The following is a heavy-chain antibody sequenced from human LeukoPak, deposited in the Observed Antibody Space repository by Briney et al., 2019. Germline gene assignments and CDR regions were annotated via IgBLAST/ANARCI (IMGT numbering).Heavy chain of an antibody. CDR3: ARDPSPVTTYMSYYFDY. CDR1: GYTFTSYY. Sequence: PSVKVSCKASGYTFTSYYMHWVRQAPGQGLEWMGVINPSGCSTSYAQKFQGRVTMTRDTSTSTVYMELSSLRSEDTAVYYCARDPSPVTTYMSYYFDYWGQGTLVTVSS. J-gene: IGHJ4*02. D-gene: IGHD4-17*01. V-gene: IGHV1-46*01. CDR2: INPSGCST.